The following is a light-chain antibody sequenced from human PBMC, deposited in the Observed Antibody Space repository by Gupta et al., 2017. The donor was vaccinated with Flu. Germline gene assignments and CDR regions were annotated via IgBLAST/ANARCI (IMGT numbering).Light chain of an antibody. CDR2: DAS. J-gene: IGKJ3*01. Sequence: EIVLTQSPAALSLSPGERVTLSCRASQSVRDYLAWYHQRPGQSPRLLIYDASNRATDVPARFNDSGSETDFTLTISGLEPEDSGVYYCQQRNKCPITFGGGTKIDIK. CDR3: QQRNKCPIT. CDR1: QSVRDY. V-gene: IGKV3-11*01.